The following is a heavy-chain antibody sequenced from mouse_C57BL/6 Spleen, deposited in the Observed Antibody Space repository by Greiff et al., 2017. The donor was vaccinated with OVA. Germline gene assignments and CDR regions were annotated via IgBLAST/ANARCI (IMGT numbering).Heavy chain of an antibody. CDR3: AIIPHY. CDR1: GYTFTDYY. J-gene: IGHJ4*01. CDR2: INPNNGGT. Sequence: VQLQQSGPELVKPGASVKISCKASGYTFTDYYMNWVKQSHGKSLEWIGDINPNNGGTSYNQKFKGKATLTVDKSSSTAYMELRSLTAEDSAVYYCAIIPHYWGQGTSVTVSS. V-gene: IGHV1-26*01.